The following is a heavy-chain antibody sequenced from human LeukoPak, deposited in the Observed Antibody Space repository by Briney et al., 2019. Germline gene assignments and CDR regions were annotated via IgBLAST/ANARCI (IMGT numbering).Heavy chain of an antibody. CDR2: INHSEST. Sequence: SETLSLTCAVYGVSINGYYWSWLRQPPGKGLEWIGEINHSESTNYNPSLKSRVSISVDTSKNQFSLKLLSSVTAADTAVYYCARQEIGNCSSSSCYSFDYWGQGTLVTVSS. D-gene: IGHD2-2*02. CDR1: GVSINGYY. J-gene: IGHJ4*02. V-gene: IGHV4-34*01. CDR3: ARQEIGNCSSSSCYSFDY.